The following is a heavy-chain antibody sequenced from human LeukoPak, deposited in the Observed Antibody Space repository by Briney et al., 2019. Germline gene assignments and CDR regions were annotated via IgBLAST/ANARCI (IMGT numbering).Heavy chain of an antibody. CDR2: ISGSGGSK. D-gene: IGHD3-10*01. CDR1: RFTFCSYA. J-gene: IGHJ6*02. V-gene: IGHV3-23*01. Sequence: PGGSLSLSCTASRFTFCSYAMNWVRQAPGKGLEWVSTISGSGGSKHYADSVEGRFTISRDNSKNTVYLQMNSLRAEDTAIYYCAKLTSASGAYGVDVWGQGTTVTVSS. CDR3: AKLTSASGAYGVDV.